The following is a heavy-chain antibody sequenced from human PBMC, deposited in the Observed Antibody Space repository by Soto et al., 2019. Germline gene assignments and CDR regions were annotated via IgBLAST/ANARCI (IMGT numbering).Heavy chain of an antibody. Sequence: GGSLRLSCAASGFTFSSYGMHWVRQAPGKGLEWVAVIWYDGSNKYYADSVKGRFTISRDNSKNTLYLQMNSLRAEDTAVYYCARGPENGSGSPWRDAFDIWGQGTMVTVSS. D-gene: IGHD3-22*01. V-gene: IGHV3-33*01. CDR1: GFTFSSYG. CDR3: ARGPENGSGSPWRDAFDI. J-gene: IGHJ3*02. CDR2: IWYDGSNK.